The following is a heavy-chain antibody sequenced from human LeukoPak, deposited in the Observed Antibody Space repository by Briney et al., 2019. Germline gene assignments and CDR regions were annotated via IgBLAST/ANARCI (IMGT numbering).Heavy chain of an antibody. D-gene: IGHD1-7*01. J-gene: IGHJ3*02. CDR3: AKDRRGNWNYVGAFDI. CDR2: ISESGAGT. V-gene: IGHV3-23*01. Sequence: PGGSLRLSCAASGFTFSNYARSWVRQPPGKGLEWVSAISESGAGTYYADSVKGRFTISRDNSKNTLYLQMNSLRAEDTAVYYCAKDRRGNWNYVGAFDIWGQGTMVSVSS. CDR1: GFTFSNYA.